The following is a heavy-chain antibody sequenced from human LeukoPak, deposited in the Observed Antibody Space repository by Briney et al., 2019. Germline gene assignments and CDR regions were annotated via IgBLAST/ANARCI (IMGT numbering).Heavy chain of an antibody. CDR2: ISAYNGNT. CDR3: ARDASYSNGGDNWFDP. V-gene: IGHV1-18*01. CDR1: GYTFTSYG. Sequence: ASVKVSCKASGYTFTSYGISWVRQAPGQGLEWMGWISAYNGNTNYAQKLQGRVTMTTDTSTSTAYMELRSLRSDDTAVYYCARDASYSNGGDNWFDPWGQGTLVTVSS. J-gene: IGHJ5*02. D-gene: IGHD6-25*01.